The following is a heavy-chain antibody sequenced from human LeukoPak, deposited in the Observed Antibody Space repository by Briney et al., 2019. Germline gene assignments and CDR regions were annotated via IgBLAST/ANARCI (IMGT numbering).Heavy chain of an antibody. CDR3: ARVEGGTTVTIKTLYNWFDP. CDR1: GGSISSSSYY. D-gene: IGHD4-17*01. Sequence: SETLSLTCTVSGGSISSSSYYWGWIRQPPGKGLEWIGSIYYSGSTYYNPSLKSRVTISVDTSKNQFSLKLSSVTAADTAVYYCARVEGGTTVTIKTLYNWFDPWGQGTLVTVSS. J-gene: IGHJ5*02. V-gene: IGHV4-39*07. CDR2: IYYSGST.